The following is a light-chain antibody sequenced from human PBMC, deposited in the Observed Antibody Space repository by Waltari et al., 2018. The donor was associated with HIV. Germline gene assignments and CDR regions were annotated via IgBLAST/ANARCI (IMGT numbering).Light chain of an antibody. CDR3: QQYSKWPPF. J-gene: IGKJ3*01. CDR1: QSVSSN. Sequence: ETVMTQFPATLSVSPGERATLSCRASQSVSSNLAWYQQKPGQAPRLLIYDASTSATGIPARFSGSGSGTEFTLTISSLQSEDFAVYYCQQYSKWPPFFGPGTKVDI. CDR2: DAS. V-gene: IGKV3-15*01.